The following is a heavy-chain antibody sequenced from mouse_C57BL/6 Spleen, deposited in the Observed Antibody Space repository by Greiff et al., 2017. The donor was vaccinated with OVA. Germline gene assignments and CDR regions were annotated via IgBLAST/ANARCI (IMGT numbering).Heavy chain of an antibody. CDR1: GFTFSSYA. D-gene: IGHD1-1*01. Sequence: EVQGVESGEGLVKPGGSLKLSCAASGFTFSSYAMSWVRQTPEKRLEWVAYISSGGDYIYYADTVKGRFTISRDNARNTLYLQMSSLKSEDTAMYYCTRGYGSSPYYAMDYWGQGTSVTVSS. CDR2: ISSGGDYI. J-gene: IGHJ4*01. V-gene: IGHV5-9-1*02. CDR3: TRGYGSSPYYAMDY.